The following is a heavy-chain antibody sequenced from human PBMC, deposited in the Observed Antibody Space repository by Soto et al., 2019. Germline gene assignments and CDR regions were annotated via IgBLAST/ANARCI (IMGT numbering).Heavy chain of an antibody. CDR3: ARDPNIEATRRDVYYYYGMDV. D-gene: IGHD5-12*01. J-gene: IGHJ6*02. Sequence: WIRQNTRKVVEGISYIRGSGHDIVYADSVRGRFTISRDNAKNSLYLQMNSLRAEDTAVYYCARDPNIEATRRDVYYYYGMDVWGQGTTVTVSS. V-gene: IGHV3-11*04. CDR2: IRGSGHDI.